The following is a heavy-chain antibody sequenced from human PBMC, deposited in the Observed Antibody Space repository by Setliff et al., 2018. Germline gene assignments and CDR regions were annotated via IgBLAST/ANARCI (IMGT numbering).Heavy chain of an antibody. Sequence: SETLSLTCTVSGGSISSSSYYWGWIRQPPGKGLEWIGSIYYSGSTYYNPSLKSRVTISVDTSKNPFSLKLSSVTAADTAVHYCARCYGVRGVAYYFDYWGQGTLVTVSS. CDR2: IYYSGST. CDR3: ARCYGVRGVAYYFDY. J-gene: IGHJ4*02. D-gene: IGHD3-10*01. CDR1: GGSISSSSYY. V-gene: IGHV4-39*01.